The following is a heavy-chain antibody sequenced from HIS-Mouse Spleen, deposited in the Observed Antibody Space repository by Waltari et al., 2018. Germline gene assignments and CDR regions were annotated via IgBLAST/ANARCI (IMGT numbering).Heavy chain of an antibody. CDR3: AREIPYSSSWYDWYFDL. J-gene: IGHJ2*01. CDR1: GGPISSSSYY. D-gene: IGHD6-13*01. Sequence: QLQLQESGPGLVKPSETLSLTCTVSGGPISSSSYYWGWIRQPPGQGLEWLGSIYYSGRTYYNPSLKSRVTISVDTSKNQFSLKLSSVTAADTAVYYCAREIPYSSSWYDWYFDLWGRGTLVTVSS. CDR2: IYYSGRT. V-gene: IGHV4-39*07.